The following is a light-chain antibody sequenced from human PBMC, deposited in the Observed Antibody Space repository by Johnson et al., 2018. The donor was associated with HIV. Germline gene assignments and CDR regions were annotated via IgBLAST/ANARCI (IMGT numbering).Light chain of an antibody. V-gene: IGLV1-51*01. J-gene: IGLJ1*01. CDR2: DNN. Sequence: QSVLTQPPSVSAAPGQKVTISCSGSSSNIGNNYVSWYQQFPGTAPKLLIYDNNKRPSGIPDRISGSKSGTSATLGITGLQTGDEADYYCGTWDTRLRAGHVFGAGPNVTVL. CDR1: SSNIGNNY. CDR3: GTWDTRLRAGHV.